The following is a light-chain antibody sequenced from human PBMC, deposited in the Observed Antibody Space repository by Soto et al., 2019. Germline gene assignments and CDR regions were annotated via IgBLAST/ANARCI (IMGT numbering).Light chain of an antibody. Sequence: EGRAPISRRASQSVSRRLAWYQHRPGQSPRLLISGASMRASGVPVRFSGSGSGTDFTLTISRLEPEDFAVYYCQHYGETPITFGLGTRLEI. J-gene: IGKJ5*01. V-gene: IGKV3-20*01. CDR3: QHYGETPIT. CDR1: QSVSRR. CDR2: GAS.